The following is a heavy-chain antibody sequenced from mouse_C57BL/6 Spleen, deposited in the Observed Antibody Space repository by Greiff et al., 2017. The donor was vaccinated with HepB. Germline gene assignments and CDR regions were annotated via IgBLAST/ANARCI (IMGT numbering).Heavy chain of an antibody. V-gene: IGHV1-54*01. CDR1: GYAFTNYL. J-gene: IGHJ2*01. CDR2: INPGSGGT. Sequence: QVQLQQSGAELVRPGTSVKVSCKASGYAFTNYLIEWVKQRPGQGLAWIGVINPGSGGTNYNEKFKGKATLTADKSSSTAYMQLSSLTSEDSAVYFCARSAYYSNFDYWGQGTTLTVSS. D-gene: IGHD2-5*01. CDR3: ARSAYYSNFDY.